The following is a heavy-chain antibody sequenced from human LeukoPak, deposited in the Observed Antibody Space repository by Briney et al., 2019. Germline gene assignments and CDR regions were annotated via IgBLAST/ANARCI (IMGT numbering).Heavy chain of an antibody. D-gene: IGHD5-24*01. V-gene: IGHV4-61*02. CDR2: NYTSGSH. Sequence: KGLEWIGRNYTSGSHNYNPSLKRQVTLSVDTSKKQFSLKLRSVTAADTAVYYCARESRTVEMWTLIHAHRCDHSGYGTVVSIPSAPLYRSRYF. J-gene: IGHJ2*01. CDR3: ARESRTVEMWTLIHAHRCDHSGYGTVVSIPSAPLYRSRYF.